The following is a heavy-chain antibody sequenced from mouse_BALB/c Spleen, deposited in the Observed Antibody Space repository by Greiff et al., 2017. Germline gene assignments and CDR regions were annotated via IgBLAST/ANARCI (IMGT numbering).Heavy chain of an antibody. CDR2: ISSGGGST. CDR3: ARHPNWEGDYYAMDY. Sequence: EVQRVESGGGLVKPGGSLKLSCAASGFAFSSYDMSWVRQTPEKRLEWVAYISSGGGSTYYPDTVKGRFTISRDNAKNTLYLQMSSLKSEDTAMYYCARHPNWEGDYYAMDYWGQGTSVTVSS. V-gene: IGHV5-12-1*01. J-gene: IGHJ4*01. D-gene: IGHD4-1*01. CDR1: GFAFSSYD.